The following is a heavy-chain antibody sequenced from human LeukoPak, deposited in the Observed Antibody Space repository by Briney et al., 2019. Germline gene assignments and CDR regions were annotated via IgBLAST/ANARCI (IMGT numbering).Heavy chain of an antibody. J-gene: IGHJ4*02. Sequence: NWIRQAPGKGLEWVANIKQDGNEKYYLDSVKGRFTISRDNAKNSLYLQMNSLRDEDTAVYYCGRDRIAERGTGWRVDYWAQGTLVTVSS. CDR3: GRDRIAERGTGWRVDY. V-gene: IGHV3-7*01. D-gene: IGHD6-13*01. CDR2: IKQDGNEK.